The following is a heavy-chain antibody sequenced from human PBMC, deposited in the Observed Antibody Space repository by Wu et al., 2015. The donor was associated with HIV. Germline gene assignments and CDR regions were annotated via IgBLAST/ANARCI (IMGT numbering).Heavy chain of an antibody. D-gene: IGHD1-1*01. CDR2: IKPSSGLI. V-gene: IGHV1-2*02. CDR1: GYTFTAYQ. J-gene: IGHJ4*02. CDR3: ARNVEN. Sequence: QVQLLQSGAEVKKPGGSLKVSCKASGYTFTAYQIHWVRQAPGQGLEWVGWIKPSSGLINYAEKFQGRVTMTRDTSINTAYMELTRLKSDDTAVYYCARNVENWGQGTLVTVSS.